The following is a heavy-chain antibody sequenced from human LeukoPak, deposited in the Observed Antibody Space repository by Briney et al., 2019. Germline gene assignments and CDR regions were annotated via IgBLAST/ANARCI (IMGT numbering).Heavy chain of an antibody. V-gene: IGHV4-4*07. CDR1: GGSMGSYE. CDR2: IYISGST. Sequence: SETLSLTCSVSGGSMGSYEWSWIRQPAGKGLEWIGRIYISGSTNYNPSLKSRVTMSVDTSKNQFSLRLSSVTAADTAVYYCARTPVRGDYYYMDVWGKGTTVTISS. D-gene: IGHD2-15*01. J-gene: IGHJ6*03. CDR3: ARTPVRGDYYYMDV.